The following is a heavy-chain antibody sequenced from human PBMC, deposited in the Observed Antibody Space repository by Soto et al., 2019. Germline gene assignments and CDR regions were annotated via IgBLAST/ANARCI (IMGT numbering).Heavy chain of an antibody. CDR3: APHVHCSGGSCHYDAFYL. Sequence: EVQLLESGGGLVQPGESLRLSCAFSGFIFDNYMMTWVRQAPGKGLEWVSTIRDVGESTYYADSVKGRFTISRDNSKNTLYLQMDSRGVEDSSVYYCAPHVHCSGGSCHYDAFYLRCQWTMVTVSS. D-gene: IGHD2-15*01. V-gene: IGHV3-23*01. CDR1: GFIFDNYM. J-gene: IGHJ3*01. CDR2: IRDVGEST.